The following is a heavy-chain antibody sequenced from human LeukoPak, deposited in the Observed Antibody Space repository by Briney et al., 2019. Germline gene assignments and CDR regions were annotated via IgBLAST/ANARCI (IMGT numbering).Heavy chain of an antibody. CDR3: AKGVRRSSDHPSPVDY. J-gene: IGHJ4*02. Sequence: PGGSLRLSCAASGFTVSSYSMNWVRQAPGKGLEWVSAISGSGGSTYYADSVKGRFTISRDNSRNTLYLQMNSLRAEDTAVYYCAKGVRRSSDHPSPVDYWGQGTLVTVSS. V-gene: IGHV3-23*01. D-gene: IGHD3-10*01. CDR2: ISGSGGST. CDR1: GFTVSSYS.